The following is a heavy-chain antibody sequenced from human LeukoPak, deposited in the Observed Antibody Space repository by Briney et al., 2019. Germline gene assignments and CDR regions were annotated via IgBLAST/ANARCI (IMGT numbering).Heavy chain of an antibody. Sequence: QPGRSLRLSCAASGFTFSSYWMSWVRQAPGTGLEWVANIKEDGSEKYYADSVKGRFTISRDNAKNSLSLQMNSLRVEDTAIYYCARGRTAYDSNGWEPFDIWGQGTMVTVSS. CDR3: ARGRTAYDSNGWEPFDI. CDR2: IKEDGSEK. D-gene: IGHD3-22*01. J-gene: IGHJ3*02. V-gene: IGHV3-7*01. CDR1: GFTFSSYW.